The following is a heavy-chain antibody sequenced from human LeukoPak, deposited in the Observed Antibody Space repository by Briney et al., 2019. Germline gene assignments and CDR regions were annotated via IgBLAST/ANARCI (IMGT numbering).Heavy chain of an antibody. CDR3: ARVIGSPSGYDVYFDY. Sequence: SETLSLTCTVSGGSISSYYWSWIRQPAGKGLEWIGRIYTSGSTNYNPSLKSRVTMSVDTSKNQFSLKLSSVTAADTAVYYCARVIGSPSGYDVYFDYWGQGTLVTVSS. D-gene: IGHD5-12*01. CDR2: IYTSGST. J-gene: IGHJ4*02. V-gene: IGHV4-4*07. CDR1: GGSISSYY.